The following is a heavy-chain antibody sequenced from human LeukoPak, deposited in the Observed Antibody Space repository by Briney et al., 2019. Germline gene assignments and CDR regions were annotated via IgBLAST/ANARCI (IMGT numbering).Heavy chain of an antibody. CDR2: INGGGTGT. CDR1: GFIFSNSA. D-gene: IGHD1-26*01. CDR3: AKAGAIKFAY. Sequence: GGSLRLSCAVSGFIFSNSAMSWVRQAPGKGLEWVAGINGGGTGTYYAYSVRGWVTISRDNSKSTLYLELNTVRAEDPAVYYCAKAGAIKFAYWGQGILVSVSS. J-gene: IGHJ4*02. V-gene: IGHV3-23*01.